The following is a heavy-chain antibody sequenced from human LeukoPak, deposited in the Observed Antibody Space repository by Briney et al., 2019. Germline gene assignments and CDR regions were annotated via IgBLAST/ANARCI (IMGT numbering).Heavy chain of an antibody. D-gene: IGHD6-19*01. CDR1: GFAFSNYW. CDR2: INSDGSTT. Sequence: HPGGSLRLSCAGSGFAFSNYWVHWVRQAAGKGLVWVSRINSDGSTTSYADSVMGRFTISRDNAKNTLYLQMNSLRAEDTAVYYCARVIYSGWEGELPDWGQGTLVTVSS. CDR3: ARVIYSGWEGELPD. V-gene: IGHV3-74*01. J-gene: IGHJ4*02.